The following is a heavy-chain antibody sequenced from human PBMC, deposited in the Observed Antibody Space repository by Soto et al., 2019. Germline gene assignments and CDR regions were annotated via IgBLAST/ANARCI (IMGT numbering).Heavy chain of an antibody. V-gene: IGHV1-69*02. Sequence: QVQLVQSGAEVKKPGSSVKVSCKASGGTFSSYTISWVRQAPGQGLEWMGRIIPILGIANYAQKFQGRVTITADKSTSTAYMELSSLRSEDTAVYYCARGGIAVAEFDYWGQGTLVTVSS. CDR3: ARGGIAVAEFDY. D-gene: IGHD6-19*01. CDR1: GGTFSSYT. CDR2: IIPILGIA. J-gene: IGHJ4*02.